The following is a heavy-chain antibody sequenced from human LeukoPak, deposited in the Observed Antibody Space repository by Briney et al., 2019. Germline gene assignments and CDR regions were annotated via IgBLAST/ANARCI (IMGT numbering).Heavy chain of an antibody. Sequence: GGSLRLSCAASGFTFSSYWMNWVRQAPGKGLEWVANIKTDGREKYYVDSVKGRFTISRDNSKNTLYLQMNSLRAEDTAVYYCARDRVQWLVSDAFDIWGQGTMVTVSS. J-gene: IGHJ3*02. V-gene: IGHV3-7*01. CDR2: IKTDGREK. D-gene: IGHD6-19*01. CDR1: GFTFSSYW. CDR3: ARDRVQWLVSDAFDI.